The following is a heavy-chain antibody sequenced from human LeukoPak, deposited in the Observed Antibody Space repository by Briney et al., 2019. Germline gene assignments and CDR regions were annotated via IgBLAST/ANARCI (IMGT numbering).Heavy chain of an antibody. D-gene: IGHD3-3*01. V-gene: IGHV1-2*02. CDR2: INPNSGGT. Sequence: GASVTVSCKASGYTFTGYYMHWVRQAPGQGLEWMGWINPNSGGTNYAQKFQGRVTMTRDTSISTAYMELSRLRSDDTAVYYCARSFAVFGVVIFDYWGQGTLVTVSS. J-gene: IGHJ4*02. CDR1: GYTFTGYY. CDR3: ARSFAVFGVVIFDY.